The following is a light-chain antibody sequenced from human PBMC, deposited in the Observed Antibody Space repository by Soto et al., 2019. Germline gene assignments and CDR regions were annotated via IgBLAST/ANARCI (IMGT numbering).Light chain of an antibody. CDR3: QQYNSYSWT. CDR1: QSFSSW. J-gene: IGKJ1*01. V-gene: IGKV1-5*01. CDR2: DVS. Sequence: DIQMTQSPSTLSASVGDRVTITCRASQSFSSWLAWYQQKPGKAPRLLIYDVSNLESGVPSRFSGSGSGTEFTLTISSLQPDDFATYYCQQYNSYSWTVRQGTKVEIK.